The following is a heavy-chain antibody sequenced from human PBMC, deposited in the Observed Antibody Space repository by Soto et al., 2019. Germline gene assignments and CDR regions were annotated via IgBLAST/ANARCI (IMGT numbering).Heavy chain of an antibody. V-gene: IGHV1-18*01. CDR3: ATVMITFGGVIELFDF. D-gene: IGHD3-16*02. CDR2: ISAYNGNT. J-gene: IGHJ4*02. CDR1: GYTFTSYG. Sequence: ASVKVSCKASGYTFTSYGISWVRQAPGQGLEWMGWISAYNGNTNYAQKLQGRVTMTTDTSTSTAYMELRSLRSDDTAVYYCATVMITFGGVIELFDFWGQGTLVTVSS.